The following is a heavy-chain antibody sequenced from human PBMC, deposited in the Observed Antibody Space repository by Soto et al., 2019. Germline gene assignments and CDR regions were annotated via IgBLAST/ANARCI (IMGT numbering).Heavy chain of an antibody. CDR2: IRNKANSYTT. J-gene: IGHJ3*02. Sequence: EVQLVESGGDLVQPGGSLRLSCAASGFTFSDHYMDWVRKAPGKGLEWVGRIRNKANSYTTEYDASVKGKFTISRDDSKNTQYLQMNSLKTEDTAVYYCARSGRDESSWADDTFDIWGQGTVVTVSS. V-gene: IGHV3-72*01. CDR1: GFTFSDHY. CDR3: ARSGRDESSWADDTFDI. D-gene: IGHD3-10*01.